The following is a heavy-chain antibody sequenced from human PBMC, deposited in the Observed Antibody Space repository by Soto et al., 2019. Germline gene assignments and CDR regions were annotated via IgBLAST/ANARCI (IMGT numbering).Heavy chain of an antibody. CDR2: IYSGGST. Sequence: EVQLVESGGGLIQPGGSLRLSCAASGFTVSSNYMSWVRQAPGKGLEWVSVIYSGGSTYYADSVKGRFTISRDNSKNTLYLQMNSLRAEDTAVNYCARERGGSYYVFDYWGQGTLVTVSS. D-gene: IGHD1-26*01. CDR3: ARERGGSYYVFDY. J-gene: IGHJ4*02. CDR1: GFTVSSNY. V-gene: IGHV3-53*01.